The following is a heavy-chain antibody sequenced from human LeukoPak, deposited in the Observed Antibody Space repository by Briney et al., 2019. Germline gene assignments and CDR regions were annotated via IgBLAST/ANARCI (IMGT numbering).Heavy chain of an antibody. CDR3: ARAGRGVLSGWYYFDY. Sequence: SETLSLTCTVSGGSISSYYWSWIRQPAGKGLEWIGRIYTSGSTNYNPSLKSRVTMSVDTSKNQFSLKLSSVTAADTAVYYCARAGRGVLSGWYYFDYWSQGTLVTVSS. J-gene: IGHJ4*02. D-gene: IGHD6-19*01. CDR2: IYTSGST. V-gene: IGHV4-4*07. CDR1: GGSISSYY.